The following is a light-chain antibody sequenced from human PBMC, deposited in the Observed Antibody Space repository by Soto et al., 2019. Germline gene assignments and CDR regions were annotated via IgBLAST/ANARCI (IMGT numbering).Light chain of an antibody. CDR1: SSDVGGYDY. J-gene: IGLJ1*01. Sequence: QSVLTQPASVSGSPGQSITISCTGTSSDVGGYDYVSWYQLHPGKAPKLMVIEVSNRPSGVSYRFSGSKSGNTASLTISGLQAEDEADYFCSSYSISTAYLFGTGTKLTVL. CDR3: SSYSISTAYL. V-gene: IGLV2-14*01. CDR2: EVS.